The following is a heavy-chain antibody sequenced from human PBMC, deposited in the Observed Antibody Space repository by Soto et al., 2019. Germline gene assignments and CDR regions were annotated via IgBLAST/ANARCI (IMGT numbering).Heavy chain of an antibody. CDR1: GYTFTSYG. Sequence: ASVKVSCKASGYTFTSYGISWVRQAPGQGLEWMGWISAYNGNTNYAQKLQGRVTMTTDTSTSTAYMELRRLRSDDTAVYYCAREIAARYFYYYGMDVWRQGTPVTVSS. V-gene: IGHV1-18*04. CDR2: ISAYNGNT. CDR3: AREIAARYFYYYGMDV. D-gene: IGHD6-6*01. J-gene: IGHJ6*01.